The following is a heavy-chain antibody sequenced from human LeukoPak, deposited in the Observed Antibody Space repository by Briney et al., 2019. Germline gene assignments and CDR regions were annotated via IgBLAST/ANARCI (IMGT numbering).Heavy chain of an antibody. CDR2: ISYDGSNK. J-gene: IGHJ4*02. CDR3: AKGQSGWPIDY. CDR1: GFTFSSYA. Sequence: PGGSLRLSCAASGFTFSSYAMHWVRQAPGKGLEWVAVISYDGSNKYYADSVKGRFTISRDNSKNTLYLQMNSLRAEDTAVYYCAKGQSGWPIDYWGQGTLVTVSS. V-gene: IGHV3-30-3*01. D-gene: IGHD6-19*01.